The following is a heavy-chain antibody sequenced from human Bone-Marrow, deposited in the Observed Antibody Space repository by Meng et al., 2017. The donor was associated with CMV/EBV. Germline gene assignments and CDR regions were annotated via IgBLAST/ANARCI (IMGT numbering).Heavy chain of an antibody. CDR3: VRVASDGSYSFDF. CDR1: GFRFSDHY. V-gene: IGHV3-72*01. CDR2: PRGKSNTYTT. Sequence: SGFRFSDHYMDWVRQAPGKGLEWVGRPRGKSNTYTTEYAASGKGRFTISRDDSRNSLFLQMNSLKIEDTAVYYCVRVASDGSYSFDFWGQGTLVTVSS. J-gene: IGHJ4*02. D-gene: IGHD1-26*01.